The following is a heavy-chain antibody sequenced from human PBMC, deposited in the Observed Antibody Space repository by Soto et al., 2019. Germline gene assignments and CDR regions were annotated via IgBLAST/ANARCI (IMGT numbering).Heavy chain of an antibody. Sequence: ETLSLTCTVSGGSISSYYWSWIRQPPGKGLEWIGYIYYSGSTNYNPSLKSRVTISVDTSKNQFSLKLSSVTAADTAVYYCARHNWNDGRVDYWGQGTLVTVSS. CDR3: ARHNWNDGRVDY. J-gene: IGHJ4*02. D-gene: IGHD1-1*01. CDR1: GGSISSYY. V-gene: IGHV4-59*01. CDR2: IYYSGST.